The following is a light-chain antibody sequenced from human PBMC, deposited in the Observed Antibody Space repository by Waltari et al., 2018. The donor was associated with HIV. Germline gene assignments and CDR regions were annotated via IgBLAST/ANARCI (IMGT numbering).Light chain of an antibody. CDR2: GNK. J-gene: IGLJ2*01. CDR3: QSYDITLSASVV. Sequence: QSVLTQPPSVSGAPGQRVTISCTGSTSNIGADYDAHWYQQIPGTAPKLLISGNKNRPSGVPDRFSASKSGTSASLTITVLQAEDEADYFCQSYDITLSASVVFGGGTKLTVL. V-gene: IGLV1-40*01. CDR1: TSNIGADYD.